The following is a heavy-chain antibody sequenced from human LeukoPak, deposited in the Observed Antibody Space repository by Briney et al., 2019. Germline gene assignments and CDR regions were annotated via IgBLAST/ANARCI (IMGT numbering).Heavy chain of an antibody. CDR2: IQYDLSQK. D-gene: IGHD3/OR15-3a*01. CDR3: GREGSGLVIHAFDI. Sequence: GGSLRLSCAASGFTFSSSGRRWVRQAPGKGLEWVTFIQYDLSQKYYADSVKGGFFISRENLKNTVYLQMSSLRIEDTAVYFCGREGSGLVIHAFDIWGRGTMVTVSS. J-gene: IGHJ3*02. V-gene: IGHV3-30*19. CDR1: GFTFSSSG.